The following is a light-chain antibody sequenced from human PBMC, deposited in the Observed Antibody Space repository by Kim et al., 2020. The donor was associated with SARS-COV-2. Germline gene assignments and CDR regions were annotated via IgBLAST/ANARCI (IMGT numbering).Light chain of an antibody. Sequence: SPGQTAGITCSGDKLGAKYACWYQQKPGQSPVLVIYQDSKRPSGIPERFSGSNSGNTATLTISGTQAMDEADYYCQAWDSSTAVVFGGGTKLTVL. CDR3: QAWDSSTAVV. CDR2: QDS. J-gene: IGLJ2*01. CDR1: KLGAKY. V-gene: IGLV3-1*01.